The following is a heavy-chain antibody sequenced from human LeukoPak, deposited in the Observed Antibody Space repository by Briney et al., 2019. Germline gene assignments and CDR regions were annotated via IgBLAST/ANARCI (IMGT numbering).Heavy chain of an antibody. CDR2: IYYSGST. D-gene: IGHD3-10*01. V-gene: IGHV4-59*01. Sequence: SETLSLTCTVSGGSISSYYWSWIRQPPGKGLEWIGYIYYSGSTNYNPSLKSRVTISLDTSKNQFSLKLSSVTAADTAVYYCASHYGSGSFYSPFDYWGQGTLVTVSS. CDR3: ASHYGSGSFYSPFDY. J-gene: IGHJ4*02. CDR1: GGSISSYY.